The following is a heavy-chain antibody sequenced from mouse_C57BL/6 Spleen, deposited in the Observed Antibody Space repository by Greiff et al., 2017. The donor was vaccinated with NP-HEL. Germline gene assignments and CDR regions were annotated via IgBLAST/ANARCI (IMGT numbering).Heavy chain of an antibody. J-gene: IGHJ1*03. CDR2: IYPGDGDT. CDR1: GYAFSSSW. Sequence: VQLQQSGPELVKPGASVKISCKASGYAFSSSWMNWVKQRPGQGLEWIGRIYPGDGDTNYNGKFKGKATLTADKSSSTAYIQLSSLTSEDSAVYFWARGVYYDYWYFDVWGTGTTVTVSS. CDR3: ARGVYYDYWYFDV. V-gene: IGHV1-82*01. D-gene: IGHD2-4*01.